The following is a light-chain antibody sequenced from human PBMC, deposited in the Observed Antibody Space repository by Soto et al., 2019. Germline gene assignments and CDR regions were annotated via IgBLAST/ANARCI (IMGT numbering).Light chain of an antibody. CDR2: AAS. CDR1: QGISSY. J-gene: IGKJ4*01. V-gene: IGKV1-9*01. Sequence: DIQLTQSPSFLSASVGDRVTITCRASQGISSYLAWYQQKPGRAPNLLIYAASTLQSGVPSRFCGSGSGTEFTLTISSLQPEDFATYYCQQLNSYPLTFGGGTKVEIK. CDR3: QQLNSYPLT.